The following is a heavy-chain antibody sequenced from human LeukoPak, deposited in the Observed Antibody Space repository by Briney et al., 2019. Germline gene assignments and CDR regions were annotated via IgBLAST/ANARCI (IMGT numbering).Heavy chain of an antibody. D-gene: IGHD5-12*01. J-gene: IGHJ4*02. CDR1: GFTFSDHD. CDR2: ISGSSTYT. CDR3: ARRARGYFYYFDY. Sequence: PGGSLRLSCAASGFTFSDHDMSGIRQAPGKGLEWVSYISGSSTYTNYADSVKGRFTISRDNAMNSLYLQMNSLRAGDTAVYYCARRARGYFYYFDYWGQGTLVTVSS. V-gene: IGHV3-11*03.